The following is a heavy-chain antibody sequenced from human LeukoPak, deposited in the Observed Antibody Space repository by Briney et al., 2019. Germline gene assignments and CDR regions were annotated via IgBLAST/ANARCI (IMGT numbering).Heavy chain of an antibody. Sequence: GASVKVSCRASGYTFTCYYMHWVRQAPGQGLEWMGRINPNSGGTNYAQKFQGRVTMTRDTSISTAYMELSRLRSDDTAVYYCARYSGSYSGFDYWGQGTLVTVSS. CDR1: GYTFTCYY. CDR2: INPNSGGT. V-gene: IGHV1-2*06. J-gene: IGHJ4*02. CDR3: ARYSGSYSGFDY. D-gene: IGHD1-26*01.